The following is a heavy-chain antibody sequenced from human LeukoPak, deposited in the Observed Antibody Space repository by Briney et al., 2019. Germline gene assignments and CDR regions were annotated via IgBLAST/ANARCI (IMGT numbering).Heavy chain of an antibody. J-gene: IGHJ5*02. D-gene: IGHD6-6*01. Sequence: SVKVSCKASGGTFSSYTISWVRQAPGQGLEWMGGIIPILRTANYAQKLQGRVTITTDESTTTAYMELSSLRSEDTAVYYCARGPSIATWFDPWGQGTLVTVSS. V-gene: IGHV1-69*05. CDR1: GGTFSSYT. CDR2: IIPILRTA. CDR3: ARGPSIATWFDP.